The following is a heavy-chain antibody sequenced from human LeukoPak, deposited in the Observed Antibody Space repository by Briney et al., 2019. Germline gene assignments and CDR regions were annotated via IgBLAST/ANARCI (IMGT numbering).Heavy chain of an antibody. Sequence: SETLSLTCTVSGGSISSYYWSWIRQPPGKGLEWIGYIYYSGSTNYNPSLKSRVTISVDTSKNQFSLKLSSVTAADTAVCYCARGEVYRSYYYYGMDVWGQGTTVTVSS. D-gene: IGHD1-14*01. CDR2: IYYSGST. V-gene: IGHV4-59*01. J-gene: IGHJ6*02. CDR1: GGSISSYY. CDR3: ARGEVYRSYYYYGMDV.